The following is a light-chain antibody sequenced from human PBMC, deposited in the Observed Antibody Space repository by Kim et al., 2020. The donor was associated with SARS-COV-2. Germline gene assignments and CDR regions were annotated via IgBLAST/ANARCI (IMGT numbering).Light chain of an antibody. CDR2: VDSDGSH. V-gene: IGLV4-69*01. Sequence: ASVKLTCTLSSGHSTYAIAWHQQQPEKGPRYLMKVDSDGSHNKGDGIPDRFSGSSSGAERYLTISSLQSEDEADYYCQTWDTGIGVFGGGTQLTVL. J-gene: IGLJ3*02. CDR3: QTWDTGIGV. CDR1: SGHSTYA.